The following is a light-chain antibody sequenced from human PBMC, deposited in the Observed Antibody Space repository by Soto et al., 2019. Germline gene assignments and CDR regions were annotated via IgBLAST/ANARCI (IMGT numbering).Light chain of an antibody. CDR2: EAS. J-gene: IGKJ2*01. CDR3: QQFGTSPRYT. Sequence: EVLLTQSPGILSLSPGERATLSCMTSQSVGSTYIAWYKQKPGQAPSLLIYEASRRATGNPDRFSGSGSGTDLTLTISRLEPEDVAVYYCQQFGTSPRYTFGQGTKLEI. V-gene: IGKV3-20*01. CDR1: QSVGSTY.